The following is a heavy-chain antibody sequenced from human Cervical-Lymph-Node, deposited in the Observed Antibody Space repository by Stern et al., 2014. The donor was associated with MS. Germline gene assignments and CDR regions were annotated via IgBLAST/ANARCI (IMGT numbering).Heavy chain of an antibody. CDR2: INPNSGGT. Sequence: QMQLVQSGAEVKKPGASVKVSCKASGYTFTGYYMHWVRQAPGQGLEWMGWINPNSGGTTYAQKFQGRVTMTRDTSISTAYMELSRLRSDDTAVYYCARVRVELPARWFDPWGQGTLVTVSS. CDR1: GYTFTGYY. D-gene: IGHD1-7*01. CDR3: ARVRVELPARWFDP. J-gene: IGHJ5*02. V-gene: IGHV1-2*02.